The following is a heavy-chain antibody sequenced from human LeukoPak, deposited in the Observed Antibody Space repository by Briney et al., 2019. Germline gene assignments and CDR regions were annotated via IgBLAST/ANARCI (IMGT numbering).Heavy chain of an antibody. CDR1: GGTFSSYA. J-gene: IGHJ4*02. Sequence: ASVKVSCKASGGTFSSYAISWVRQAPGQGLEWMGGIIPIFGTANYAQKFQGRVTITADESTSTAYMELNSLRAEDTALYYCAKDIGHIAVAANRGKNYFDYWGQGTLVTVSS. D-gene: IGHD6-19*01. CDR3: AKDIGHIAVAANRGKNYFDY. V-gene: IGHV1-69*13. CDR2: IIPIFGTA.